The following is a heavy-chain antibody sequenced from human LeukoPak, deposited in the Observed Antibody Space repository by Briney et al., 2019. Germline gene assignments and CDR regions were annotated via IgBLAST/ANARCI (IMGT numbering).Heavy chain of an antibody. J-gene: IGHJ3*02. Sequence: GGSLRLSCASSGFTFSYYNMNWVRQAPGKGLEWVSYISSSSSPIYYADSVKGRFTISRDNAKNSLYLQMNSLRAEDTAVYYCARGASEYCSSTSCPDAFDIWGQGTMVTVSS. CDR1: GFTFSYYN. D-gene: IGHD2-2*01. V-gene: IGHV3-21*05. CDR3: ARGASEYCSSTSCPDAFDI. CDR2: ISSSSSPI.